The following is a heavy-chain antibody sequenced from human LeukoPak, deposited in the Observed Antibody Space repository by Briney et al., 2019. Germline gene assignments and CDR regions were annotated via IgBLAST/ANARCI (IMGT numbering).Heavy chain of an antibody. V-gene: IGHV4-39*01. J-gene: IGHJ4*02. Sequence: PSETLSLTCTVSGSSISSTNSYWGWIRQPPGKGLEWIGTIYYSRSTYYNPSLRSRVTISVDTSKNQFSLKLSSVTAADTAVYYCARPGAWGSLDYWGQGTLVTVSS. CDR1: GSSISSTNSY. CDR3: ARPGAWGSLDY. D-gene: IGHD3-10*01. CDR2: IYYSRST.